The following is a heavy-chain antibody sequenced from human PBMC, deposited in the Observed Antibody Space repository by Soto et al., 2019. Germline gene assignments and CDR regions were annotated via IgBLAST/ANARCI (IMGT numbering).Heavy chain of an antibody. CDR3: ARGRGYSYQNIFDL. CDR2: IFNSGIT. CDR1: GGSITGGGYY. J-gene: IGHJ5*02. V-gene: IGHV4-31*03. Sequence: PSETLSLTCTVPGGSITGGGYYWTWIRPHHGTGLEWFGNIFNSGITYYNPSLAGRVSLPLDTSKNQYSLKVTSVTAADSAVYYCARGRGYSYQNIFDLWGQGTRVTVSS. D-gene: IGHD5-18*01.